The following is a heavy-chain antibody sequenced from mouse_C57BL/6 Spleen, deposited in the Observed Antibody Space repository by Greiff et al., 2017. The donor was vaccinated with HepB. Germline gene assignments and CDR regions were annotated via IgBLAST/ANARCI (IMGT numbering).Heavy chain of an antibody. Sequence: QVQLQQPGAELVRPGTSVKLSCKASGYTFTSYWMHWVKQRPGQGLEWIGVIDPSDSYTNYNQKFKGKATLTVDTSSSTAYMQLSSLTSEDSAVYYCARRDYDVVWFAYWGQGTLVTVSA. CDR1: GYTFTSYW. CDR3: ARRDYDVVWFAY. V-gene: IGHV1-59*01. D-gene: IGHD2-4*01. CDR2: IDPSDSYT. J-gene: IGHJ3*01.